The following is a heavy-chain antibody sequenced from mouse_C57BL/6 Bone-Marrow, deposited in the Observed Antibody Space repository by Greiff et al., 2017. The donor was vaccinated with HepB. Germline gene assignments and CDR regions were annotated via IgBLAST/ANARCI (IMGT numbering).Heavy chain of an antibody. V-gene: IGHV1-82*01. CDR1: GYAFSSSW. D-gene: IGHD2-1*01. J-gene: IGHJ2*01. CDR2: IYPGDGDT. CDR3: ASHGNCYFYY. Sequence: QVQLKESGPELVKPGASVKISCKASGYAFSSSWMNWVKQRPGKGLEWIGRIYPGDGDTNYNGKFKGKATLTADKSSSTAYMQLSSLTSEDSAVYFCASHGNCYFYYCCQGTTLTVSS.